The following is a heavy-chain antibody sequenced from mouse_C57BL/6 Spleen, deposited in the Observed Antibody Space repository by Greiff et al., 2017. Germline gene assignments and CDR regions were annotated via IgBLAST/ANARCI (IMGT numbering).Heavy chain of an antibody. CDR1: GYTFTSYW. V-gene: IGHV1-55*01. D-gene: IGHD1-1*01. CDR2: IHPGSGST. Sequence: QVQLQQPGAELVKPGASVKMSCKASGYTFTSYWITWVKQRPGQGLEWIGDIHPGSGSTNYNEKFKSKATLTVDTSSSTAYMQLSSLTSEDSAVYYCARSGSCDAMDYWGQGTSVTVSS. J-gene: IGHJ4*01. CDR3: ARSGSCDAMDY.